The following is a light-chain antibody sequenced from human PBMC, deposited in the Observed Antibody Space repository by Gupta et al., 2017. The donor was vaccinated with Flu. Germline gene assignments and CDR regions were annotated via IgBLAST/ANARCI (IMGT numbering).Light chain of an antibody. CDR1: SNDVGSSNR. Sequence: SAPTQPRSVSGSPGPSVTISCTGTSNDVGSSNRVSWYEQRPDKAPKLILYDVTERPSGVTDRFSGSKSGNTASLTISGLQADDEADYYCSSHAGRVTWVFGTGTTVTVL. CDR3: SSHAGRVTWV. CDR2: DVT. J-gene: IGLJ1*01. V-gene: IGLV2-11*01.